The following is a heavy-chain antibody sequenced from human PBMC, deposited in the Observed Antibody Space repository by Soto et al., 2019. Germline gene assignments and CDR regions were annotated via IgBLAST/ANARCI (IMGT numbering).Heavy chain of an antibody. CDR2: INDGGST. J-gene: IGHJ5*01. V-gene: IGHV4-34*10. Sequence: PXETLSLTCAVDGLSLSGYYWTWIRQTPGMGLEWIGEINDGGSTNDNPSLKSRLTMSVDTSKNQFSLRLSSVTAADTGVYYCARYLREGHTWEPHRSTRWFDHWGQGTLVTVSS. CDR1: GLSLSGYY. CDR3: ARYLREGHTWEPHRSTRWFDH. D-gene: IGHD1-26*01.